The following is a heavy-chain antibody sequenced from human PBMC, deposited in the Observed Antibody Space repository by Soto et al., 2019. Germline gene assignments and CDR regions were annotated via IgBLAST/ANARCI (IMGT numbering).Heavy chain of an antibody. D-gene: IGHD2-15*01. CDR1: GFTFSSYA. CDR3: ARVPSSSGRAHFDY. J-gene: IGHJ4*02. V-gene: IGHV3-30-3*01. Sequence: QVQLVESGGGVVQPGRSLRLSCAASGFTFSSYAMHWVRQAPGKGLEWVAVISYDGSNKYYVDSVKGRFTISRDNSKNTLYLQMNRLRAEDTAVYYCARVPSSSGRAHFDYWGQGTLVTVSS. CDR2: ISYDGSNK.